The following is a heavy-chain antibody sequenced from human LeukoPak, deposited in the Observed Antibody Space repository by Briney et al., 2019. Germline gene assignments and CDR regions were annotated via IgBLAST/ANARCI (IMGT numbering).Heavy chain of an antibody. CDR3: AREVAPSPLGPYSGMDV. D-gene: IGHD3-16*01. CDR1: GSTINSYE. J-gene: IGHJ6*02. CDR2: ISSIASTL. Sequence: SQRLSCSASGSTINSYEMTWLRQAPGTRLHSFSYISSIASTLSYADSVKGRFTISRANAQNPLYMQMNSLSAADTAVYYCAREVAPSPLGPYSGMDVCGQGTTVIVS. V-gene: IGHV3-48*03.